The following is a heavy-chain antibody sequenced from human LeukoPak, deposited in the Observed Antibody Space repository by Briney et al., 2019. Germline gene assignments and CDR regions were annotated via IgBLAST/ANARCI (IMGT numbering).Heavy chain of an antibody. Sequence: PSETLSLTCTVSGGSISSYYWSWLRQPAGKGLEWIGYIYYSGSTNYNPSLKSRVTISLDTSKNQFSLNLTSVPAADTAVYYCARFTPQGYGWGGYNRFDPWGQGTLVTVSS. J-gene: IGHJ5*02. CDR3: ARFTPQGYGWGGYNRFDP. V-gene: IGHV4-59*01. CDR2: IYYSGST. D-gene: IGHD3-16*01. CDR1: GGSISSYY.